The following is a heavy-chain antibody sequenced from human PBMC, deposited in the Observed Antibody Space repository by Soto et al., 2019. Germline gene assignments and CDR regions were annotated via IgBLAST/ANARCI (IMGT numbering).Heavy chain of an antibody. J-gene: IGHJ6*02. D-gene: IGHD3-10*01. CDR3: ARFRGSYGMDV. Sequence: QVQLVQSGAEVKKPGSSVKVSCKASGGTFSSYTISWVRQAPGQGLEWMGRIIPILGIANYAQKFQGRVTITADKSTSTAYMELSSLRCEDTAVYYCARFRGSYGMDVWGQGTTVTVSS. V-gene: IGHV1-69*02. CDR1: GGTFSSYT. CDR2: IIPILGIA.